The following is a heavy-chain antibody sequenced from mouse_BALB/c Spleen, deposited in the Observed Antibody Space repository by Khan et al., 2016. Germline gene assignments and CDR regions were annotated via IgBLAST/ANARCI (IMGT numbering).Heavy chain of an antibody. CDR2: IYPGNGDT. D-gene: IGHD2-14*01. V-gene: IGHV1-12*01. CDR1: GCTFTSYN. CDR3: AREGNYFDY. Sequence: QVQLQQPGAELVKPGASVKMSCKASGCTFTSYNMHWVKQTPGQGLEWIGAIYPGNGDTSYNQKFKGKATLTADKSSSTAYMQLSSLTSEDSAVYYCAREGNYFDYWGQGTTLTVSS. J-gene: IGHJ2*01.